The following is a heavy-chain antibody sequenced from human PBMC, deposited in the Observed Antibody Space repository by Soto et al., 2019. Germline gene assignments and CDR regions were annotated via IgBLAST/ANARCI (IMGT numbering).Heavy chain of an antibody. CDR2: IIPIFGTA. CDR1: GGTFSSYA. CDR3: ARTTYCYDSSGYGAKGYYYGMDV. J-gene: IGHJ6*02. V-gene: IGHV1-69*06. D-gene: IGHD3-22*01. Sequence: GASVKVSCKASGGTFSSYAISWVRQAPGQGLEWMGGIIPIFGTANYAQKFQGRVTITADKSTSTAYMELSSLRSEDTAVYYCARTTYCYDSSGYGAKGYYYGMDVWGQGTTVTVSS.